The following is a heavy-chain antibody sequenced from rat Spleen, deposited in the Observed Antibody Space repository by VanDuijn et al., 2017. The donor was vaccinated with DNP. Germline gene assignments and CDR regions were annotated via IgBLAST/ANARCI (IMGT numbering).Heavy chain of an antibody. V-gene: IGHV5-25*01. Sequence: EVQLVESGGGLVQPGRSLKLSCVASGFSFSDYDMAWVRQAPTKGLEWVASMSPTTRNSYYRDSVRGRFTVSRDDSTSTLYLQMDSLRSEDTATYYCTRGGTYYFDYWGQGVMVTVSS. J-gene: IGHJ2*01. CDR3: TRGGTYYFDY. CDR1: GFSFSDYD. CDR2: MSPTTRNS.